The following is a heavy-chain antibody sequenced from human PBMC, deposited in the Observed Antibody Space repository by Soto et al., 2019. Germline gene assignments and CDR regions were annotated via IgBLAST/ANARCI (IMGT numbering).Heavy chain of an antibody. V-gene: IGHV3-48*01. Sequence: PGGSLRLSCAASGFTFSSYSMNWVRQAPGKGLEWVSYISSSSRTIYYADSVKGRFTISRDNAKNSLFLQVNSLRAEDTAMYYCARDGYGDYAVDYWGQGTLVTVSS. CDR2: ISSSSRTI. CDR3: ARDGYGDYAVDY. J-gene: IGHJ4*02. D-gene: IGHD4-17*01. CDR1: GFTFSSYS.